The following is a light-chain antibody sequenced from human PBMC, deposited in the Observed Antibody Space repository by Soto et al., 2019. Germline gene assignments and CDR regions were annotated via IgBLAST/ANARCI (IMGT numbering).Light chain of an antibody. Sequence: QLVLTQSPSASASLGASVKLTCTLSSGHSSYAIAWHQKQPGKGPRYLMDLNNDGSHTKGDGIPDRFSGSSSGADRYLIISSLQSEDEADYYCQTYDSDFVVFGGGTKLTVL. CDR2: LNNDGSH. V-gene: IGLV4-69*01. J-gene: IGLJ2*01. CDR3: QTYDSDFVV. CDR1: SGHSSYA.